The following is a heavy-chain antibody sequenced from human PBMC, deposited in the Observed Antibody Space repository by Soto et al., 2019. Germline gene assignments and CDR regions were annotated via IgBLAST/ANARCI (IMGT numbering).Heavy chain of an antibody. CDR3: ASIDIVVVPAATGKWFDP. V-gene: IGHV3-48*01. CDR1: GFTFSSYS. J-gene: IGHJ5*02. CDR2: ISSSSSTI. D-gene: IGHD2-2*01. Sequence: GGSLRLSCAASGFTFSSYSMNWVRQAPGKGLEWVSYISSSSSTIYYADSVKGRFTISRDNAKNSLYLQMNSLRAEETAVYYCASIDIVVVPAATGKWFDPWGQGTLVTVSS.